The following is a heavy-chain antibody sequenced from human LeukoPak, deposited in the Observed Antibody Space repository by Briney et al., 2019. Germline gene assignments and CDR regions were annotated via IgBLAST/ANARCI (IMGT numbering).Heavy chain of an antibody. Sequence: ASVKVSCKAAGYTFTSYGISWVRQAPGQGLEWMGWISAYNGNTNYAQKLQGRVTMTTDTSTSTAYMELRSLRYDDTAVYYCAREVGAMVEDYYYGMDVWGQGTTVTVSS. CDR1: GYTFTSYG. J-gene: IGHJ6*02. D-gene: IGHD5-18*01. V-gene: IGHV1-18*01. CDR2: ISAYNGNT. CDR3: AREVGAMVEDYYYGMDV.